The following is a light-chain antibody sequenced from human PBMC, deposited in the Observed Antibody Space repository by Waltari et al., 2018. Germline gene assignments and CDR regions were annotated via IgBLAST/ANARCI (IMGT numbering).Light chain of an antibody. Sequence: EIEMTQSPATLSVSTGERVTLPCRASRSVGNNLAWYQQRPGPAPRLLIYGASTRATDISDRFSGSGSGTDFTLTISALQSEDLAVYYCHQYNHWPTFTFGQGTKLQIE. CDR3: HQYNHWPTFT. J-gene: IGKJ2*01. V-gene: IGKV3-15*01. CDR2: GAS. CDR1: RSVGNN.